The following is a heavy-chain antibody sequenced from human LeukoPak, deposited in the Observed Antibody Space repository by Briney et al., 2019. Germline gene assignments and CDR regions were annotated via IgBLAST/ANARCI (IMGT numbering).Heavy chain of an antibody. CDR2: ISETSSYT. J-gene: IGHJ6*02. V-gene: IGHV3-21*06. Sequence: PGGSLRLSCAASGFTVSSNYMSWVRQAPGKGLEWVSYISETSSYTYYADPVKGRFTISRDNAKNSLYLQMNSLRADDTAIYYCARDRAAKARVGGMDVWGQGTTVIVSS. CDR3: ARDRAAKARVGGMDV. CDR1: GFTVSSNY. D-gene: IGHD6-13*01.